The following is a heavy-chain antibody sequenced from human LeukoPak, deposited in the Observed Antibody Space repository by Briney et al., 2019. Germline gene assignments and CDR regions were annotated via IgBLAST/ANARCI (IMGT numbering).Heavy chain of an antibody. J-gene: IGHJ2*01. Sequence: GASVKVSCRASRYTFTGYYMHWVRQAPGQGLEWMGWINPNSGGTNYAQKFQGRVTMTRDTSISTAYMELSRLRSDDTAVYYCASSTVEYEDYGDFRFDLWGRGTLVTVSS. CDR1: RYTFTGYY. CDR2: INPNSGGT. CDR3: ASSTVEYEDYGDFRFDL. V-gene: IGHV1-2*02. D-gene: IGHD4-17*01.